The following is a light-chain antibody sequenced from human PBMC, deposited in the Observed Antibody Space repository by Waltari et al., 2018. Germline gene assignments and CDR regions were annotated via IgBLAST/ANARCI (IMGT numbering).Light chain of an antibody. J-gene: IGLJ3*02. Sequence: QSVLTQPPSVSGAPGQRVTISCTGSGSNIGAGYDVHWYQQLPRAAPKLLIYGSTMRPLGVLDRFFGSTSGTSASLAITGLQAEDEADYYCQSYDTSLMTVVFGGGTKLTVL. CDR3: QSYDTSLMTVV. CDR2: GST. V-gene: IGLV1-40*01. CDR1: GSNIGAGYD.